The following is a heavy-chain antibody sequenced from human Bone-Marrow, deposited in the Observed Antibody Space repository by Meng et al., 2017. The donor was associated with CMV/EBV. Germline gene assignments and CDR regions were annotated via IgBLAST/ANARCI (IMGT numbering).Heavy chain of an antibody. V-gene: IGHV3-7*01. Sequence: GGSLRLSCAASGFTFSSYWMSWVRQAPGKGLEWVANIKQDGSEKNYVDSVQGRFTISRDNAKNSLYVEMNSLRVEDTGVYYCARGLGAPDYWGQGNLVTVSS. D-gene: IGHD1-26*01. CDR3: ARGLGAPDY. J-gene: IGHJ4*02. CDR2: IKQDGSEK. CDR1: GFTFSSYW.